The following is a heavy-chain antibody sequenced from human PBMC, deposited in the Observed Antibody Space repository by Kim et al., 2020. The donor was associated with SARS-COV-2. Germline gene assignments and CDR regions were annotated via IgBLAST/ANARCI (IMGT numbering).Heavy chain of an antibody. CDR3: ARDVSGSYLSWFDP. V-gene: IGHV4-59*01. Sequence: NPSLKNRVTISVDTSKNQFSLKLSSVNAADTGVYYCARDVSGSYLSWFDPWGQGTLVTVSS. J-gene: IGHJ5*02. D-gene: IGHD1-26*01.